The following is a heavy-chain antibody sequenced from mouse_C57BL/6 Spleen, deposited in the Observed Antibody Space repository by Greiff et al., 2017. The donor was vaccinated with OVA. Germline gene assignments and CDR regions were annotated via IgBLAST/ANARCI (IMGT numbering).Heavy chain of an antibody. Sequence: EVNVVESAGGLVQPGSSMKLSCTASGFTFSDYYMAWVRQVPEKGLEWVANINYDGSSTYYLDSLKSRFIISRDNAKNILYLQMSSLKSEDTATYYCARDRDAMDYWGQGASVTVSS. D-gene: IGHD3-3*01. J-gene: IGHJ4*01. CDR2: INYDGSST. CDR3: ARDRDAMDY. CDR1: GFTFSDYY. V-gene: IGHV5-16*01.